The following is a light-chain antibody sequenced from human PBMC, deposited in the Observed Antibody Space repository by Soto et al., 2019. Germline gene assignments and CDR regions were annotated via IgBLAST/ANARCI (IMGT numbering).Light chain of an antibody. CDR1: QSVSSS. Sequence: EIVMTQSPATLSVSPGERATLSCRASQSVSSSLAWYQQKPGQAPRLLIHGASTRATGIPANFSGSGSGTEFTLTISSLQSEDFAVYYCQEYNNWPSITFGQGTRLEIK. V-gene: IGKV3-15*01. CDR2: GAS. CDR3: QEYNNWPSIT. J-gene: IGKJ5*01.